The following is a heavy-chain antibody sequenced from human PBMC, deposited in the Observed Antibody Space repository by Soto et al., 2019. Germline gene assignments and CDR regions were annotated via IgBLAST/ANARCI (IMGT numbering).Heavy chain of an antibody. D-gene: IGHD2-15*01. CDR1: GGSFSGYY. Sequence: SETLPLTCAVYGGSFSGYYWSWIRQTPGKWLEWIGEINDSGSTNNNPSLKSRVTILVDTPKDQFSLKLSSVTAADTAVYYCARIRGGTDAFDIWGQGTMVTISS. CDR2: INDSGST. J-gene: IGHJ3*02. V-gene: IGHV4-34*01. CDR3: ARIRGGTDAFDI.